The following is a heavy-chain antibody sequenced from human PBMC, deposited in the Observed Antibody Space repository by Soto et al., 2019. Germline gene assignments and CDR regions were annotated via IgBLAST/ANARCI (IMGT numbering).Heavy chain of an antibody. V-gene: IGHV3-48*01. CDR1: GFTFSSYS. CDR2: ISSSSSTI. J-gene: IGHJ6*03. Sequence: GGSLRLSCAASGFTFSSYSMNWVRQAPGKGLEWVSYISSSSSTIYYADSVKGRFTISRDNAKNSLYLQMNSLRAEDTAVYYCARGTTVTHYYYYYYYMDVWGKGTTVTVSS. D-gene: IGHD4-17*01. CDR3: ARGTTVTHYYYYYYYMDV.